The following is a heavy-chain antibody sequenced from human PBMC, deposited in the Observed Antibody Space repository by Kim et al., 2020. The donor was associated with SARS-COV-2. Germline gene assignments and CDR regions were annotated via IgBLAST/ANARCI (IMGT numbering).Heavy chain of an antibody. D-gene: IGHD1-26*01. Sequence: SVKVSCKASGGTFSSNAINWVRQAPGQGLEWMGGIIPIFTTANYAQNFQCRVTITADESTGTAYMELSILRSEDTAVYYCARGYRSSGNADPYFYWGQGTMLTVSS. J-gene: IGHJ4*02. CDR2: IIPIFTTA. CDR3: ARGYRSSGNADPYFY. V-gene: IGHV1-69*13. CDR1: GGTFSSNA.